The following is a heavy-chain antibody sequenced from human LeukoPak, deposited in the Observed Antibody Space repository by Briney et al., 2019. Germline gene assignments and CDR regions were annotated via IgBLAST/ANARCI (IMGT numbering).Heavy chain of an antibody. CDR2: ILSGGST. CDR1: GIPRSRKL. CDR3: ARDPVAVAGKTYYYGMDV. D-gene: IGHD6-19*01. Sequence: GGSLRLSCATPGIPRSRKLNSWGPQAPGEGLGWGPIILSGGSTYYADSVKGRFTISRDNSKNTLYLQMNSLRAEDTAVYYCARDPVAVAGKTYYYGMDVWGQGTTVTVSS. V-gene: IGHV3-66*01. J-gene: IGHJ6*02.